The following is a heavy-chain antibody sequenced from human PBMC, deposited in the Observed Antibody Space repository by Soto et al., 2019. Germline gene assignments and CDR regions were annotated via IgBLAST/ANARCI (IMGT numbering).Heavy chain of an antibody. D-gene: IGHD5-18*01. Sequence: GGSTYYADSVKGRFTISRDNSKNTLYLQMSSLRAEGTAVYYCVKGSGYSYGRNYYYYYGMDVWGQGTTVTVSS. J-gene: IGHJ6*02. V-gene: IGHV3-64D*08. CDR2: GGST. CDR3: VKGSGYSYGRNYYYYYGMDV.